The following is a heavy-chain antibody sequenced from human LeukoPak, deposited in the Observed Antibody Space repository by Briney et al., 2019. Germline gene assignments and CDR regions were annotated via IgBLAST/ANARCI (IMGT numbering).Heavy chain of an antibody. CDR3: ARAPVVAHSSSFGMDV. D-gene: IGHD6-6*01. V-gene: IGHV4-31*03. J-gene: IGHJ6*02. Sequence: AQTLSLTCTVSGGSISSGGYYWSWIRQHPGKGLEWIGYIYYSGSTYYNPSLKRRVTISVDTSKNQFSLKLSSVTAADTAVYYCARAPVVAHSSSFGMDVWGQGTTVTVSS. CDR1: GGSISSGGYY. CDR2: IYYSGST.